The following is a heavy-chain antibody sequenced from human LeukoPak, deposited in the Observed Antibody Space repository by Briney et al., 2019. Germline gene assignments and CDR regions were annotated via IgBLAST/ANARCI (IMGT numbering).Heavy chain of an antibody. Sequence: GESLKISCQGSGYSFTSYWIGWVRQMPGKGLESMGIIYPGDSDTRYSPSFQGQVTISADKSISTAYLQWSSLKASDTAMYYCARVIAVAGTDFDYWGQGTLVTVSS. V-gene: IGHV5-51*01. D-gene: IGHD6-19*01. CDR2: IYPGDSDT. J-gene: IGHJ4*02. CDR3: ARVIAVAGTDFDY. CDR1: GYSFTSYW.